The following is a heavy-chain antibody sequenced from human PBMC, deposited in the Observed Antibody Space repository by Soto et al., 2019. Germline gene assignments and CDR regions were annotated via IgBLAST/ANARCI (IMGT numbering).Heavy chain of an antibody. CDR2: INAGNGNT. CDR3: ARGRGYSYGYQDFDH. Sequence: GASVKVSCKASGYTFTSYAMHWVRQAPGQRLEWMGWINAGNGNTKYSQKFQGRFTITRDTSASTAYMELSSLRSEDTAVYYCARGRGYSYGYQDFDHWGQGTLVTVSS. V-gene: IGHV1-3*01. CDR1: GYTFTSYA. J-gene: IGHJ5*02. D-gene: IGHD5-18*01.